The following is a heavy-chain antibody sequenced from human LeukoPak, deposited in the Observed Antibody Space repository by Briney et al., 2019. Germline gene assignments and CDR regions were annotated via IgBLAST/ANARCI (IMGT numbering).Heavy chain of an antibody. Sequence: ASVKVSCKASGYTFTGYYMHWVLQAPGQGLEWMGWINPNSGGTKYAQKLRGRVTMTWDTSINTAYMELSSLTSDDTAVYYCARALEVGDYWGQGTLVTVSS. D-gene: IGHD1-1*01. CDR1: GYTFTGYY. V-gene: IGHV1-2*02. CDR2: INPNSGGT. J-gene: IGHJ4*02. CDR3: ARALEVGDY.